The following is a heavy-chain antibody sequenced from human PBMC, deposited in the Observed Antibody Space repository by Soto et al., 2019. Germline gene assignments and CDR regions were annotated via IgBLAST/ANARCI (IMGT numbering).Heavy chain of an antibody. CDR3: AKEALTVAGNNFDS. CDR1: GFTFTTYA. J-gene: IGHJ4*02. CDR2: ISGSGAGT. V-gene: IGHV3-23*01. Sequence: LLESGGGLVQPVGSLRLSCAASGFTFTTYAMGWVRQAPGKGLEWVSSISGSGAGTFYADSVKGRFTISRDNAKKMVYLQMIGLRADDTALYYCAKEALTVAGNNFDSWGQGTLVTVSS. D-gene: IGHD6-19*01.